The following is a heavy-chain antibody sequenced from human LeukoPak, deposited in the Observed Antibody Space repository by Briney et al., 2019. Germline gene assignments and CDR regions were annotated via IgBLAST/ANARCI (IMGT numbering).Heavy chain of an antibody. J-gene: IGHJ4*02. CDR3: ARESDLSYFDY. CDR1: GGSISSSSYY. Sequence: KPSETLSLTCTVSGGSISSSSYYWGWIRQPPGKGLEWIGSIYYSGSTYYNPSLKSRVTISVDTSKNQFSLKLSSVTAADTAVYYCARESDLSYFDYWGQGTLVTVSS. D-gene: IGHD3-3*01. V-gene: IGHV4-39*07. CDR2: IYYSGST.